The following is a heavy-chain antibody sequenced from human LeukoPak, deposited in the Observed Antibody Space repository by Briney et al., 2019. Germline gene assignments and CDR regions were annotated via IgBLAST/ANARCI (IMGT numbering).Heavy chain of an antibody. J-gene: IGHJ6*03. CDR1: GFTFSSYW. CDR3: ARKGGATTYGYYYYYMDV. CDR2: VKQDGSEN. Sequence: GGSLRHTCAASGFTFSSYWLSWVRQAPRKGLEWVAYVKQDGSENYYVDSVKGRFTISRDNAKNSLYLQMNSLRAEDTAVYYCARKGGATTYGYYYYYMDVWGKGTTVTISS. V-gene: IGHV3-7*01. D-gene: IGHD1-26*01.